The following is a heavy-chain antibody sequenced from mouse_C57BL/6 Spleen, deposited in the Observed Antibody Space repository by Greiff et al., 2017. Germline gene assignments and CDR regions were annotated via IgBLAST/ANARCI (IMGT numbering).Heavy chain of an antibody. D-gene: IGHD1-1*01. CDR2: INPNNGGT. Sequence: VQLQQSGPELVKPGASVKISCKASGYTFTDYYMNWVKQSHGKSLEWIGDINPNNGGTSYNQKFKGKATLTVDKSSSTAYMELRSLTSEDSAVYYCASYDYAMYYWGQGTSVTVSS. CDR3: ASYDYAMYY. J-gene: IGHJ4*01. CDR1: GYTFTDYY. V-gene: IGHV1-26*01.